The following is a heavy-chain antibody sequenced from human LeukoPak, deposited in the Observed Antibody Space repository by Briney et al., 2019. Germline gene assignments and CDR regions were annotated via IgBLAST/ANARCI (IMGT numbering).Heavy chain of an antibody. Sequence: GGSLRLSCAASGFSVSSNYMSWVRQTPERGLEWVSIIYGDGRTYYADSLKGRFTISRDSSKNTLHLQMDDLRAEDTAVYYCARGSTYYESSGQVPFDYWGQGTLVTVSS. J-gene: IGHJ4*02. CDR1: GFSVSSNY. CDR3: ARGSTYYESSGQVPFDY. CDR2: IYGDGRT. V-gene: IGHV3-53*01. D-gene: IGHD3-22*01.